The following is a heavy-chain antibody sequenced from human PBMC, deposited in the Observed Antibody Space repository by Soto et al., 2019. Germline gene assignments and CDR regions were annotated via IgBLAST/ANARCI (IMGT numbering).Heavy chain of an antibody. D-gene: IGHD2-2*01. CDR2: ISAYNGNT. J-gene: IGHJ5*02. CDR3: AREDIVVVPAANPSDNWFDP. CDR1: GYTFTSYV. Sequence: QVQLVQSGAEVKKPGASVKVSCKASGYTFTSYVISWVRQAPGQGLAWMGWISAYNGNTNYAQKLQGRVTMTTDTSTSTAYRELRSLRSDDTAVYYCAREDIVVVPAANPSDNWFDPWGQGTLVTVSS. V-gene: IGHV1-18*04.